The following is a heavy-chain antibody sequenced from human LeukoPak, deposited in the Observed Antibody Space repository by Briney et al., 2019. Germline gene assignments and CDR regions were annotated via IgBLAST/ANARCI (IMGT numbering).Heavy chain of an antibody. J-gene: IGHJ6*02. CDR2: IYYSGST. Sequence: SETLSLTCTVSGGSISSGGYYWSWIRQHPGKGLEWIGYIYYSGSTYYNPSLKGRVTISVDTSKNQFSLKLSSVTAADTAVYYCARVKQQLVGPYYYYGMDVWGQGTTVTVSS. CDR1: GGSISSGGYY. CDR3: ARVKQQLVGPYYYYGMDV. V-gene: IGHV4-31*03. D-gene: IGHD6-13*01.